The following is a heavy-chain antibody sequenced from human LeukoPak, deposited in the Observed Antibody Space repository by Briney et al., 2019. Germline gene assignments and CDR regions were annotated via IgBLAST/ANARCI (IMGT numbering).Heavy chain of an antibody. V-gene: IGHV4-4*07. CDR3: ARDPGYYDSSGYYGGEWFDP. CDR1: GGSISSYY. D-gene: IGHD3-22*01. J-gene: IGHJ5*02. CDR2: IYTSGST. Sequence: SETLSLTCTVSGGSISSYYWSWIRQPAGKGLEWIGRIYTSGSTNYNPSLKSRVTMSVDTSKNQFSLKLSSVTAADTAVYYCARDPGYYDSSGYYGGEWFDPWGQGTLVTVSS.